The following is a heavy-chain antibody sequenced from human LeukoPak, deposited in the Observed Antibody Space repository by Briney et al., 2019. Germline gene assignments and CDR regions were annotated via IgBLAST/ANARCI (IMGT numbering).Heavy chain of an antibody. D-gene: IGHD3-3*01. CDR3: AREGFPPKISDFWSGLGPYYYYGMDV. Sequence: ASVKVSCKASGYTFTSYYMHWVRQAPGQGLEWMGIINPSGGSTSYTQKFQGRVTMTRDTSTSTVYMELSSLRSEDTAVYYCAREGFPPKISDFWSGLGPYYYYGMDVWGQGTTVTVSS. V-gene: IGHV1-46*01. CDR1: GYTFTSYY. J-gene: IGHJ6*02. CDR2: INPSGGST.